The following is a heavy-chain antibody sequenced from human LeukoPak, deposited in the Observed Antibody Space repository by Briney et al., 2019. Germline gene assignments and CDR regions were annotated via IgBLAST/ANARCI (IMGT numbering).Heavy chain of an antibody. D-gene: IGHD3-3*01. CDR3: AREGFPPKISDFWSGLGPYYYYGMDV. Sequence: ASVKVSCKASGYTFTSYYMHWVRQAPGQGLEWMGIINPSGGSTSYTQKFQGRVTMTRDTSTSTVYMELSSLRSEDTAVYYCAREGFPPKISDFWSGLGPYYYYGMDVWGQGTTVTVSS. V-gene: IGHV1-46*01. CDR1: GYTFTSYY. J-gene: IGHJ6*02. CDR2: INPSGGST.